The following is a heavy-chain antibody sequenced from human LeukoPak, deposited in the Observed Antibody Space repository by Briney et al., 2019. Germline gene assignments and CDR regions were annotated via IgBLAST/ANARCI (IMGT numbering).Heavy chain of an antibody. J-gene: IGHJ4*02. V-gene: IGHV3-15*01. D-gene: IGHD3-22*01. CDR3: TTDLLFNSGSYSGFKN. CDR1: GFTLTNAW. CDR2: IKRKVDGETA. Sequence: PGGSLRLSCADSGFTLTNAWMSWVRQAPGKGLEWVARIKRKVDGETADYAAPVRGRFIILRDDSTNTLFLQMNSLKTEDTAVYYCTTDLLFNSGSYSGFKNWGQGTLVTVSS.